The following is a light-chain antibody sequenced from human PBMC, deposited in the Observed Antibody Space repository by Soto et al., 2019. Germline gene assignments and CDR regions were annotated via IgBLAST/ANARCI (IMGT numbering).Light chain of an antibody. J-gene: IGLJ1*01. V-gene: IGLV1-44*01. CDR1: NSNIGSYT. Sequence: QAVVTQQPSASGTPGQRFTISCSGSNSNIGSYTVHWYQQLPGTAPKPLIHTTNQRPSGVPDRFSGSKSGTSGSLAISGLQSEDEADYYCAAWDDSLNGFVFGTGTKLTVL. CDR3: AAWDDSLNGFV. CDR2: TTN.